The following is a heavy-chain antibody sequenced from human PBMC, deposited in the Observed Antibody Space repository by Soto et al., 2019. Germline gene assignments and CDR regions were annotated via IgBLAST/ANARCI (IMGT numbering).Heavy chain of an antibody. Sequence: GESLKFSCAASGFTFSSYDMHWGRQGTGKGLAWVSAIGTAGDTYYPGSVKGRFTISRENAKNSLYLQMSSLRSEDTAVYYCARLGFRGLGNPYYYYYMDVWGKGTTVTVS. CDR1: GFTFSSYD. CDR3: ARLGFRGLGNPYYYYYMDV. CDR2: IGTAGDT. J-gene: IGHJ6*03. V-gene: IGHV3-13*01. D-gene: IGHD1-1*01.